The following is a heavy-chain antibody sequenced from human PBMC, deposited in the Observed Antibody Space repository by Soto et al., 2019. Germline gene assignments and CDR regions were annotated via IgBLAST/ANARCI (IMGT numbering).Heavy chain of an antibody. D-gene: IGHD1-26*01. V-gene: IGHV4-34*01. CDR2: INHSGST. CDR1: GGSFSGYY. Sequence: SETLSLTCAVYGGSFSGYYWSWIRQPPGKGLEWIGEINHSGSTNYNPSLKSRVTISVDTSKNQFSLKLSSVTAADTAVYYCARGAIVGATRDDFDIWGQGTMVT. CDR3: ARGAIVGATRDDFDI. J-gene: IGHJ3*02.